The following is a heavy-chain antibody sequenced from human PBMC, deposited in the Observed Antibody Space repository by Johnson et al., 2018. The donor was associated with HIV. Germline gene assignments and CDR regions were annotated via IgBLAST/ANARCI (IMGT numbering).Heavy chain of an antibody. V-gene: IGHV3-20*04. Sequence: VQLVESGGGVVRPGTSLRLSCAASGFTFGDYVMSWVSQAPGKGLEWVSGINWNGGSTGYSDSVKGRFTISRDNAKNLLYLQMNSLRAEDTALYYCAREDLDGPGDDAFDSWGQGTMVTVSS. CDR3: AREDLDGPGDDAFDS. J-gene: IGHJ3*02. D-gene: IGHD5-24*01. CDR1: GFTFGDYV. CDR2: INWNGGST.